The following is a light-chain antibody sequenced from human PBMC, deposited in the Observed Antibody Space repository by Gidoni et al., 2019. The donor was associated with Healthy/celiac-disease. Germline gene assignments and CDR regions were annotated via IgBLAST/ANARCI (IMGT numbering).Light chain of an antibody. CDR3: QQRSNWPLGT. V-gene: IGKV3-11*01. J-gene: IGKJ5*01. Sequence: EIVLTQSPAPLSLSPGERATLSCRASPRVSRYLAWYQQKPGQAPRLLIYDAANSATGIPARFSGRGGGTDFTLTISSLGPEDFAVYYCQQRSNWPLGTFGQGTRLEIK. CDR1: PRVSRY. CDR2: DAA.